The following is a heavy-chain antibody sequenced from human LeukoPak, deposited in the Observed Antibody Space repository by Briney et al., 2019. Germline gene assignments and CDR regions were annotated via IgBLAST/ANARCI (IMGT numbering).Heavy chain of an antibody. CDR2: FDPEDGET. V-gene: IGHV1-24*01. D-gene: IGHD3-10*01. Sequence: EASVKVSCKVSGYTLTELSMHWVRQAPGKGLEWMGGFDPEDGETIYAQKFQGRVTMTEDTSTDTAYMELSSLRSEDTAVYYCATDPHSLRSGSWKVNWFDPWGQGTLVTVSS. J-gene: IGHJ5*02. CDR3: ATDPHSLRSGSWKVNWFDP. CDR1: GYTLTELS.